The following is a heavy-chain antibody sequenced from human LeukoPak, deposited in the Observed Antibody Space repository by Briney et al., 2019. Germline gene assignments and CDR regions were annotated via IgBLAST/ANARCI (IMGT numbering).Heavy chain of an antibody. CDR1: GGPISSYY. V-gene: IGHV4-59*01. J-gene: IGHJ3*02. Sequence: SETLSLTCTVSGGPISSYYWSWIRQPPGKGLEWIGYIYYSGSTNYNPSLKSRVTISVDSSKNQFSLKLSSVTAADTAVYYCARDSVAVAGDRAFDIWGHGTMVTVSS. CDR3: ARDSVAVAGDRAFDI. D-gene: IGHD2-15*01. CDR2: IYYSGST.